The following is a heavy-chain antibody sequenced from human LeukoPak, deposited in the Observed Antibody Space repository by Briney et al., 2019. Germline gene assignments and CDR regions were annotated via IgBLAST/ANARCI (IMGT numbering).Heavy chain of an antibody. CDR3: ARVGDSSGYYPHLDY. V-gene: IGHV1-46*01. CDR1: GYTFASYY. D-gene: IGHD3-22*01. CDR2: INPSGGST. J-gene: IGHJ4*02. Sequence: GASVKVSCKASGYTFASYYMHWVRQAPGQGLEWMGIINPSGGSTSYAQKFQGRVTMTRDTSTSTVYMELSSLRSEDTAVYYCARVGDSSGYYPHLDYWGQGTLVTVSS.